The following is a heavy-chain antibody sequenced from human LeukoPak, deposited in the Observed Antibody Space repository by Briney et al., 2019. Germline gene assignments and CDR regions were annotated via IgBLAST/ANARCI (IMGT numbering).Heavy chain of an antibody. J-gene: IGHJ4*02. D-gene: IGHD5-18*01. CDR1: GFTFSSYA. V-gene: IGHV3-30*01. CDR3: ARAYSYGPYYFDY. CDR2: ISYDGSNK. Sequence: QPGGSLRLSCAASGFTFSSYAMPWVRQAPGKGLEWVAVISYDGSNKYYADSVKDRFTISRDNSKNTLYLQMNSLRAEDTAVYYCARAYSYGPYYFDYWGQGTLVTVSS.